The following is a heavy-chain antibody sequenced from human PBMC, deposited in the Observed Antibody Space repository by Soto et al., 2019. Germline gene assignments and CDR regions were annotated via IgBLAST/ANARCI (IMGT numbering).Heavy chain of an antibody. CDR1: GFMFSSFA. D-gene: IGHD2-2*01. CDR3: AKDSKSVSVSAARVYGMDV. V-gene: IGHV3-23*01. J-gene: IGHJ6*02. Sequence: GGSLRLSCAVSGFMFSSFAMTWVRQAPGKGLEWVSTTRSNGEHTYYADSVKGRFTVSRGNSKNTLFLEMSSLRAEDSAIYYCAKDSKSVSVSAARVYGMDVWGQGTTVTVSS. CDR2: TRSNGEHT.